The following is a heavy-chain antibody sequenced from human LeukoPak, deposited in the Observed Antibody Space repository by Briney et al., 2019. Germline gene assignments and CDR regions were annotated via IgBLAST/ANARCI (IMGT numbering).Heavy chain of an antibody. V-gene: IGHV4-59*01. CDR3: AREGNSGFDY. J-gene: IGHJ4*02. Sequence: PSETLSLTCTVSGGSISSYYWSWIRQPPGKGLEWIGYIYYSGSTNYNPSLKSRVTISVDTSKNQFSLKLSSVTAADTAVYYCAREGNSGFDYWGQETLVTVSS. CDR1: GGSISSYY. D-gene: IGHD4-23*01. CDR2: IYYSGST.